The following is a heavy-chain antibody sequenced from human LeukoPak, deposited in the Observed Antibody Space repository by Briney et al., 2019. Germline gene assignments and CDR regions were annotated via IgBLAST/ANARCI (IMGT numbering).Heavy chain of an antibody. CDR3: ARDTYIVVVPAAIPSWHYYMHV. J-gene: IGHJ6*03. CDR1: GYTFTSYG. V-gene: IGHV1-18*01. D-gene: IGHD2-2*02. Sequence: ASVKVSCKASGYTFTSYGISWVRQAPGQGLEWMGWISAYNGNTNYAQKLQGRVTMTTDTSTSTPHMELRRLRSDDTAVYYCARDTYIVVVPAAIPSWHYYMHVWGKGTTVTVSS. CDR2: ISAYNGNT.